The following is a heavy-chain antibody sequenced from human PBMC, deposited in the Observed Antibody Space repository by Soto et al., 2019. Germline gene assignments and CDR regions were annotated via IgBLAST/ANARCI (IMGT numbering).Heavy chain of an antibody. J-gene: IGHJ4*02. Sequence: GGSLRLSCAASGFTVSSNYMSWVRQAPGKGLEWVSVIYSGGSTYYADSVKGRFTISRDNSKNTLYLQMNSLRAEDTAVYYCARDMPGFYDSSGYYGAGGDYWGQGT. CDR3: ARDMPGFYDSSGYYGAGGDY. CDR2: IYSGGST. D-gene: IGHD3-22*01. V-gene: IGHV3-66*01. CDR1: GFTVSSNY.